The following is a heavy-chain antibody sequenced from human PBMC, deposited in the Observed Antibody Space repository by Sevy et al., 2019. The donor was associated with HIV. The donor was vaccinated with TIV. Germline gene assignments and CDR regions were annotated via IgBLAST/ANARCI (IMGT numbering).Heavy chain of an antibody. D-gene: IGHD2-2*02. CDR1: GFSLETYW. V-gene: IGHV3-7*04. J-gene: IGHJ4*02. CDR2: IKEDDTVK. Sequence: GGSLRLSCAASGFSLETYWMNWVRQAPGKPLEWVANIKEDDTVKYYVDSVKGRFTIFRDNGRNLVYLVMNNLRVEDTAIYYCVRAIQSAGSFWGQGTLVTVSS. CDR3: VRAIQSAGSF.